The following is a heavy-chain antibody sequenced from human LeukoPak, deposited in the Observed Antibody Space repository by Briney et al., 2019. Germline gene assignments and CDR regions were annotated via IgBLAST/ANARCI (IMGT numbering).Heavy chain of an antibody. CDR3: ARAIGGYDFWSGYYTFDY. V-gene: IGHV1-69*13. D-gene: IGHD3-3*01. J-gene: IGHJ4*02. CDR1: GGTFSSYA. CDR2: IIPIFGTA. Sequence: SVKVSCKASGGTFSSYAISWVRQAPGQGLEWMGQIIPIFGTANYAQEFQGRVTITADESTSTAYMELSSLRSEDTAVYYCARAIGGYDFWSGYYTFDYWGQGTLVTVSS.